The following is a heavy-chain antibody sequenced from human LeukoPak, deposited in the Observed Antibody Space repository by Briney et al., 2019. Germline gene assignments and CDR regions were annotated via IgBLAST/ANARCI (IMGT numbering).Heavy chain of an antibody. D-gene: IGHD1-1*01. CDR1: GGSISSGDYY. Sequence: ASETLSLTCTVSGGSISSGDYYWSWIRQPPGKGLEWIGYIYYSGSTYYNPSLKSRVTISVDTSKNQFSLKLSSVTAADTAVYYCAREGLERSYCYYGMDVWGQGTTVTVSS. CDR3: AREGLERSYCYYGMDV. CDR2: IYYSGST. J-gene: IGHJ6*02. V-gene: IGHV4-30-4*01.